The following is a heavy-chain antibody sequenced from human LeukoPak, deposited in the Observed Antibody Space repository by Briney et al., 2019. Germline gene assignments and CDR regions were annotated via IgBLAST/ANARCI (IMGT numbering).Heavy chain of an antibody. D-gene: IGHD6-19*01. CDR3: ANLNRWLVQPLFDY. J-gene: IGHJ4*02. V-gene: IGHV3-23*01. CDR1: GFTFSNCA. Sequence: PGGSLRLSCAASGFTFSNCAMSWVRQPPGKGLEWVSTISGSGGSTFYADSVKGRFTISRDNSKNTLYLQMNSLRAEDTAVYYCANLNRWLVQPLFDYWGQGTLVTVSS. CDR2: ISGSGGST.